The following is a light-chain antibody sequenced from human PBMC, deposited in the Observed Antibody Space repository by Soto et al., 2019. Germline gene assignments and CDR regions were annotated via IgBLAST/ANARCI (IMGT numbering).Light chain of an antibody. Sequence: EIVMTQSPATLSVSPGERATLSCRASQSVRSKLAWYQQKPGQAPRLLIYGASTRATGIPARFSGSGSGTEFTPTISSLQSEDFAVYYCQQHNNWPSWAFGQGTKVEIK. V-gene: IGKV3-15*01. CDR3: QQHNNWPSWA. CDR1: QSVRSK. CDR2: GAS. J-gene: IGKJ1*01.